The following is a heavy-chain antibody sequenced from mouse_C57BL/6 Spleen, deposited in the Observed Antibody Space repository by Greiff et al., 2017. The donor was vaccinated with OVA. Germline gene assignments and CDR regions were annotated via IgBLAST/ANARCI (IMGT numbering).Heavy chain of an antibody. J-gene: IGHJ4*01. V-gene: IGHV1-80*01. D-gene: IGHD3-1*01. Sequence: VQVVESGAELVKPGASVKISCKASGYAFSSYWMNWVKQRPGKGLEWIGQIYPGDGDTNYNGKFKGKATLTADKSSSTAYMQLSSLTSEDSAVYFCARQGLDYYAMDYRGQGTSVTVSS. CDR3: ARQGLDYYAMDY. CDR2: IYPGDGDT. CDR1: GYAFSSYW.